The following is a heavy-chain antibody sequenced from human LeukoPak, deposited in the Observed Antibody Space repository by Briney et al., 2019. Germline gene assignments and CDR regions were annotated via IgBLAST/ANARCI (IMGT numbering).Heavy chain of an antibody. Sequence: PSETLSLTCSVSGGSLSSRTYYWGWIRQSPGKGLGWIGSVSDSGSTYYNPSVRSRVTISVDTSKNQFSLNLTSVTAADTSVYYCVRLPTGFPNWFGPWGQGTLVTVSS. CDR2: VSDSGST. CDR3: VRLPTGFPNWFGP. V-gene: IGHV4-39*01. D-gene: IGHD3-10*01. CDR1: GGSLSSRTYY. J-gene: IGHJ5*02.